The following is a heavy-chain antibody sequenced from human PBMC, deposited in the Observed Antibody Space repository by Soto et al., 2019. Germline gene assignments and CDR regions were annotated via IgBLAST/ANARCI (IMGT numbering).Heavy chain of an antibody. CDR2: FHSSGAT. J-gene: IGHJ4*01. V-gene: IGHV4-30-4*01. CDR1: GGSISSADYY. Sequence: SETLSLTCTVSGGSISSADYYWSWIRQPPGKGLEWIGYFHSSGATYKDPSLRSRVTKSVDTSKNQISLKLDSVTASDTAVYYCASIWFGDFDYWGHGTLVTVSS. D-gene: IGHD3-10*01. CDR3: ASIWFGDFDY.